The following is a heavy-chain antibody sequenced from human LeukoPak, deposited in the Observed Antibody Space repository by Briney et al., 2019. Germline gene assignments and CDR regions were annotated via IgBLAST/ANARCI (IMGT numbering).Heavy chain of an antibody. J-gene: IGHJ4*02. Sequence: GASVKVSCKASGYTFTSYYMHWVRQAPGQGLEWMGIINPSGGSTSYAQKFQGRVTITRDTSASTAYMELSSLRSEDMAVYYCAREGADFWDFDYWGQGTLVTVSS. CDR2: INPSGGST. V-gene: IGHV1-46*01. CDR3: AREGADFWDFDY. CDR1: GYTFTSYY. D-gene: IGHD3-3*01.